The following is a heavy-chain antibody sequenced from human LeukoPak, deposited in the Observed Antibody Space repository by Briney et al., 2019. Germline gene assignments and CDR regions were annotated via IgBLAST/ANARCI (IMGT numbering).Heavy chain of an antibody. CDR2: ISGSGGST. CDR1: GFTFSSYA. CDR3: AREGHTSGYCGCFDN. V-gene: IGHV3-23*01. D-gene: IGHD3-22*01. Sequence: GGSLRLSCAASGFTFSSYAMSWVRQAPGKGLEWVSAISGSGGSTYYADSVKGRFTISRDNSKNTLYLQTNSLRAEDTAVYYCAREGHTSGYCGCFDNWGQGTAVAVSS. J-gene: IGHJ3*02.